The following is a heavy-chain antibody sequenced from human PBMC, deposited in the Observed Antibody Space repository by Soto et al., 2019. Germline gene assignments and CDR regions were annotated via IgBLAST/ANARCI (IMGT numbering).Heavy chain of an antibody. J-gene: IGHJ5*02. CDR3: ARDEYYDSNNWFDH. CDR2: VYSTGST. D-gene: IGHD3-22*01. V-gene: IGHV4-4*07. Sequence: PSETLSLTCTVSGGAITAYYWSWIRQPVGEGLQWIGRVYSTGSTNYNPSLRSRVTMSVDTSQNQLFLRLSSVTAADTAVYYCARDEYYDSNNWFDHWGQGILVTVSS. CDR1: GGAITAYY.